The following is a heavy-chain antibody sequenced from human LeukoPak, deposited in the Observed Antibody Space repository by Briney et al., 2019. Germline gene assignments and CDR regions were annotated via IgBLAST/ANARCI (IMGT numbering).Heavy chain of an antibody. V-gene: IGHV7-4-1*02. CDR3: ARGLDYYDSSGYLGY. J-gene: IGHJ4*02. D-gene: IGHD3-22*01. Sequence: ASVKVSCKASGYTFTSYAMNWVRQAPGQGLEWMGWINTNTGNPTYAQGFTGRFVFSLGTSVSTAYLQISSLKAEDTAVYYCARGLDYYDSSGYLGYWGQGTLVTVSS. CDR1: GYTFTSYA. CDR2: INTNTGNP.